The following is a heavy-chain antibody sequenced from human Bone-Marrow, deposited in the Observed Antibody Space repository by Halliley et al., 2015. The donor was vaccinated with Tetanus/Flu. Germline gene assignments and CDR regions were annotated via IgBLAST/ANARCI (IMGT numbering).Heavy chain of an antibody. J-gene: IGHJ3*02. V-gene: IGHV3-74*01. Sequence: KSDGSRTRYVDAVKGRFTISRDNSKNTMYLQMNSLRADDTAVYYCARLSDCSGGTCYPGAFDIWGQGTMVTVSS. D-gene: IGHD2-15*01. CDR2: KSDGSRT. CDR3: ARLSDCSGGTCYPGAFDI.